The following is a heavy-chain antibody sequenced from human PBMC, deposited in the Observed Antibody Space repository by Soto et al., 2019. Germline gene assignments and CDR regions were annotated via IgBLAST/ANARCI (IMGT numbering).Heavy chain of an antibody. D-gene: IGHD3-10*01. V-gene: IGHV3-7*03. CDR2: IKNDGSEQ. J-gene: IGHJ4*02. CDR1: GFTFSVYY. CDR3: SRENWFQDY. Sequence: EVQLVESGGGLVQPGGSLRLSCAASGFTFSVYYMTWVRQAPGKGLEWVASIKNDGSEQYYVDSVKGRFHHLRDNAKNSVYLHMNSLRAGDTALYYCSRENWFQDYWGQGTLVTVSS.